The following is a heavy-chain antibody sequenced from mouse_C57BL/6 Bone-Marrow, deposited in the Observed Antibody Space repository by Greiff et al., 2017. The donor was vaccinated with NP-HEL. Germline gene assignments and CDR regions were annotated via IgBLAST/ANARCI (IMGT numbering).Heavy chain of an antibody. CDR1: GFTFSDYG. CDR2: ISSGSSTI. J-gene: IGHJ3*01. V-gene: IGHV5-17*01. D-gene: IGHD1-1*01. Sequence: VQLQQSGGGLVKPGGSLKLSCAASGFTFSDYGMHWVRQAPEKGLEWVAYISSGSSTIYYADTVKGRFTISRDNAKNTLFLQMTSLRSEDTAMYYCARQGLLPAYWGQGTLVTVSA. CDR3: ARQGLLPAY.